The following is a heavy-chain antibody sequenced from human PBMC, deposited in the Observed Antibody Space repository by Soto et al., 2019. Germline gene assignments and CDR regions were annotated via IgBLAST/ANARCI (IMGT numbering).Heavy chain of an antibody. D-gene: IGHD6-13*01. CDR1: GFTFSSYG. CDR3: AKDLGNAAGPKYYYYGMDV. V-gene: IGHV3-30*18. J-gene: IGHJ6*02. CDR2: ISYDGSNK. Sequence: GGSLRLSCAASGFTFSSYGMHWVRQAPGKGLEWVAVISYDGSNKYYAGSVKGRFTISRDNSKNTLYLQMNSLGAEDTAVYYCAKDLGNAAGPKYYYYGMDVWGQGTTVTV.